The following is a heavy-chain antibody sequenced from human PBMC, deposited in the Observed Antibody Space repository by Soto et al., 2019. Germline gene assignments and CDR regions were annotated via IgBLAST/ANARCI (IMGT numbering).Heavy chain of an antibody. V-gene: IGHV4-59*01. D-gene: IGHD6-13*01. J-gene: IGHJ6*03. CDR3: ARKGAAASYSHYYMDV. Sequence: QVQLQESGPGLVKPSETLSLTCTVSGGSISPYYWSWIRQPPGKGLEWIGYIYYSGNTNYNPSLESRFTISVDTSRNQFSLKLTSVTAADTAVYYCARKGAAASYSHYYMDVWGRGTTVTVSS. CDR2: IYYSGNT. CDR1: GGSISPYY.